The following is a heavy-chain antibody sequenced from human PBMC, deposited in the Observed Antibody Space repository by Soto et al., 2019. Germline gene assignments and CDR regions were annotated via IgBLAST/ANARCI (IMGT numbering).Heavy chain of an antibody. D-gene: IGHD5-18*01. CDR1: VFPFSSYS. V-gene: IGHV3-23*01. CDR2: ISGSGGHT. Sequence: GGSLTLAFSASVFPFSSYSMSWVRQAPGEGLEWVSTISGSGGHTYYADSVKGRFTISRDNSKNTLYLQMNSLRAEDTAVYYCAKDRRDTAMVSRIDSWGQGTMVNV. J-gene: IGHJ4*02. CDR3: AKDRRDTAMVSRIDS.